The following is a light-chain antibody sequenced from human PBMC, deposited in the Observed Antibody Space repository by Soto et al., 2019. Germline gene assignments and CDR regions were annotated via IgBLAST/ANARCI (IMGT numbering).Light chain of an antibody. CDR3: GSWDSSLSAYV. V-gene: IGLV1-51*01. CDR1: SSTIGGNS. CDR2: DDH. J-gene: IGLJ1*01. Sequence: QSVLAQPPSVYAAPGQKVTISCSVSSSTIGGNSVSWYQQLPGTAPKLIIYDDHKRPSGIPDRFSGSKSGTSATLGITGFQTGDEADYYCGSWDSSLSAYVFGTGTKVTLL.